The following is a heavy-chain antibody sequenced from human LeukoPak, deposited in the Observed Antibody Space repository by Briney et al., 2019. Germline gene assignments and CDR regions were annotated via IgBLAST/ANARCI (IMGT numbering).Heavy chain of an antibody. CDR2: MNPNSGNT. J-gene: IGHJ4*01. V-gene: IGHV1-8*03. CDR1: GYTFTSYD. CDR3: ARGRAFPFLEGFPGGRRSAFGY. Sequence: ASVKVSCKASGYTFTSYDINWVRQATGQGLEWMGWMNPNSGNTGYAQKFQGRVTITRNTSISTAYMELSSLRSEDTAVYYCARGRAFPFLEGFPGGRRSAFGYWGQGTLVNVSS. D-gene: IGHD3-3*02.